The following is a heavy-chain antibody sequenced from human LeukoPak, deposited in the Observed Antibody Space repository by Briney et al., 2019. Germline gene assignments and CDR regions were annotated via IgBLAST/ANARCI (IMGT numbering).Heavy chain of an antibody. J-gene: IGHJ4*02. D-gene: IGHD2-15*01. Sequence: GGSLRLSCAASGFTVSSNYMSWVRQAPGKGLEWVSVIYSGGSTYYADSVKGRFTISRDNSKNTLYLQMNSLRAEDTAVYYCAKYSDCSGGSCYLCDYWGQGTLVTVSS. CDR3: AKYSDCSGGSCYLCDY. V-gene: IGHV3-53*01. CDR1: GFTVSSNY. CDR2: IYSGGST.